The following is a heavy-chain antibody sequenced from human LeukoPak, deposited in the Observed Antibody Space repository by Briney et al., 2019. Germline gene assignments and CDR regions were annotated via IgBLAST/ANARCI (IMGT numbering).Heavy chain of an antibody. CDR1: GFSLSTSGMC. V-gene: IGHV2-70*11. CDR3: ARTMVRGVITIDY. Sequence: QTLSLTCTFSGFSLSTSGMCVSWIRQPSGKALEWLARIDWDDDKYYSTSLKTRLTISKDTSKNQVVLTMTNMDPVDTATYYCARTMVRGVITIDYWGQGTLVTVSS. D-gene: IGHD3-10*01. J-gene: IGHJ4*02. CDR2: IDWDDDK.